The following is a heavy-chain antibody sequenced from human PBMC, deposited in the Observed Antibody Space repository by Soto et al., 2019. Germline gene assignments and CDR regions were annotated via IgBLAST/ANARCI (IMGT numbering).Heavy chain of an antibody. J-gene: IGHJ6*01. CDR1: GYTFTSYD. CDR2: MNPNSGNT. V-gene: IGHV1-8*01. Sequence: ASVKVSCKASGYTFTSYDINWVRQATGQGLEWMGWMNPNSGNTGYAQKFQGRVTMTRNTSISTAYMELSSLRSEDTAVYYCARGRGYSYGYGMGVWGQGTTVTVSS. D-gene: IGHD5-18*01. CDR3: ARGRGYSYGYGMGV.